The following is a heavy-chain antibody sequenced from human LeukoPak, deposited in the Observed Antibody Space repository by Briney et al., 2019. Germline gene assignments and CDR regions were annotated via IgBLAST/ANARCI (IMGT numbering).Heavy chain of an antibody. CDR2: ISGSGGST. J-gene: IGHJ6*02. V-gene: IGHV3-23*01. Sequence: GASLGPSCASSGFTFSRYAMSWVRQARGKGLVGGSAISGSGGSTYSADSVKGRFTISRDNSKNTLYLQMNSLRAEDTAVYYCAKSTIRYYDILTGWKSYYYGMDVWGQGTTVTVSS. CDR1: GFTFSRYA. CDR3: AKSTIRYYDILTGWKSYYYGMDV. D-gene: IGHD3-9*01.